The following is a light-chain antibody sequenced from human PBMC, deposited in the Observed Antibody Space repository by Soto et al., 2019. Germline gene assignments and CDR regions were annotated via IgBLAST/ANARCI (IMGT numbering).Light chain of an antibody. V-gene: IGLV2-14*01. J-gene: IGLJ2*01. CDR2: EVT. CDR3: GSYTSTDSLI. CDR1: SNDVGGYNF. Sequence: QSALTQPASVSGSPGQSITISCTGSSNDVGGYNFVSWYQQHPGKAPKLLIYEVTNRPSGISDRFSGSRSGNTASLTISGPQPEDEADYYCGSYTSTDSLIFGGGTRLTVL.